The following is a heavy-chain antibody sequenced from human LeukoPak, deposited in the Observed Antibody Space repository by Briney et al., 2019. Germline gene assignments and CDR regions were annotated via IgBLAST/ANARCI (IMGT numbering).Heavy chain of an antibody. V-gene: IGHV1-2*02. Sequence: GASVKVSCTASGYTFTGYYKHWVRQAPGQGLEWMGWINPNSAGTNYAQKFQGRVTMTRDTSISIVYMELSRLTSDDTAVYYCASGAAAGSWFDPWGQGTLVTVSS. CDR2: INPNSAGT. CDR3: ASGAAAGSWFDP. J-gene: IGHJ5*02. D-gene: IGHD6-13*01. CDR1: GYTFTGYY.